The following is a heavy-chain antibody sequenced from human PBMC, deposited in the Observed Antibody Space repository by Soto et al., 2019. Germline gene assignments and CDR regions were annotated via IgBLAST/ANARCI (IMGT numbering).Heavy chain of an antibody. J-gene: IGHJ4*02. Sequence: QVQLVESGGGVVQPGRSLRLSCAASGFTFSSYGMHWVRQAPGKGLEWVAVISYDGSNKYYADSVKGRFTIPRDNSKNTLYLQMNSLRAEDTAVYYCAKDVTWILDSWGQGTLVTVSS. CDR3: AKDVTWILDS. V-gene: IGHV3-30*18. CDR1: GFTFSSYG. D-gene: IGHD5-18*01. CDR2: ISYDGSNK.